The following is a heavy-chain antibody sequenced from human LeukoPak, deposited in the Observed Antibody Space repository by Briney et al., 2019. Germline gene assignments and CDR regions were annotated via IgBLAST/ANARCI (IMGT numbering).Heavy chain of an antibody. V-gene: IGHV4-59*12. CDR1: GGSISTYY. Sequence: SETLSLTCTVSGGSISTYYWSWIRQPPGKGLEWIGYIYHSGSTKYNPSLKSRVTISVDTSKNQFSLKLSSVTAADTAVYYCARVDSGSNYYYYYMDVWGKGTTVTVSS. CDR3: ARVDSGSNYYYYYMDV. J-gene: IGHJ6*03. CDR2: IYHSGST. D-gene: IGHD1-26*01.